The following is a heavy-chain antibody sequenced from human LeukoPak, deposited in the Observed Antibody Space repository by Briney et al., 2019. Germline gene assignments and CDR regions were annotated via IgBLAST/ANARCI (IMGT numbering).Heavy chain of an antibody. V-gene: IGHV3-64D*06. J-gene: IGHJ3*02. D-gene: IGHD1-26*01. CDR3: VMGARWPDAFDI. CDR2: ISSNGGST. Sequence: GGSLRLSCSASGFTFSSYAMHWVRQAPGKGLEYVSAISSNGGSTYYADSVKGRFTNSRDNSKNTLYLQMSSLRAEDTAVYYCVMGARWPDAFDIWGQGTMVTVSS. CDR1: GFTFSSYA.